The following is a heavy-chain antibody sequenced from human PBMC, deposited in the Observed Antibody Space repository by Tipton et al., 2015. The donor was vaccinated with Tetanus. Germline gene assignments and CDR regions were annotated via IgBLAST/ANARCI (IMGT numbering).Heavy chain of an antibody. CDR3: AASILLSRTDHIDS. CDR2: LYSGGGP. J-gene: IGHJ5*01. Sequence: SLSLSCAASGFAVAVNSMTWVRQAPGKGLEWFSVLYSGGGPNYADSVKGRFTISRDKSKNTLYLQMNSLRVEDTAIYYCAASILLSRTDHIDSWGQGTLGTVSS. V-gene: IGHV3-53*01. CDR1: GFAVAVNS. D-gene: IGHD3-9*01.